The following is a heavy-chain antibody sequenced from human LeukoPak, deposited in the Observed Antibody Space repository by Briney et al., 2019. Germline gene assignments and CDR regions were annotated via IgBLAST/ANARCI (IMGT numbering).Heavy chain of an antibody. D-gene: IGHD2-2*01. Sequence: GRSLRLSCAASGFTFSSYGMHWVRQAPGKGLEWVAVISYDGSNKYYADSVKGRFTISRDNSKNTLYLQMNSLRADDTAVYYCYYASLYWGQGTLVTVSS. V-gene: IGHV3-30*03. CDR2: ISYDGSNK. J-gene: IGHJ4*02. CDR1: GFTFSSYG. CDR3: YYASLY.